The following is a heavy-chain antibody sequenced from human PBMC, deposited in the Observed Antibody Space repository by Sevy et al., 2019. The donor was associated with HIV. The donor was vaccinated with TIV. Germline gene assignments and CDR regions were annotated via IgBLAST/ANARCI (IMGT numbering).Heavy chain of an antibody. V-gene: IGHV3-23*01. CDR3: TREGCTRPDDY. J-gene: IGHJ4*02. D-gene: IGHD2-8*01. Sequence: GGSLRLSCAASGFAFYDYSMSWIRQAPGKGLGWVATLSFGCGKINYADSVKGRFTISIDNSKNSFYLQMDNLRVEDTALYYCTREGCTRPDDYWGQGTRVTGSS. CDR1: GFAFYDYS. CDR2: LSFGCGKI.